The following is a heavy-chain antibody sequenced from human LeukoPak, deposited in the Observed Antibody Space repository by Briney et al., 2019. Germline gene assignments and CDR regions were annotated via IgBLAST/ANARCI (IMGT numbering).Heavy chain of an antibody. J-gene: IGHJ4*02. V-gene: IGHV4-39*01. CDR1: GGSISSSSYY. Sequence: SETLSLTCTVSGGSISSSSYYWGWIRQPPGKGLEWIGSIYYSGSTYYNPSLKSRVTISVDTSKNQFSLKLSSVTAADTAVYYCARYPEALDYWGQETLVTVSS. CDR3: ARYPEALDY. D-gene: IGHD1-14*01. CDR2: IYYSGST.